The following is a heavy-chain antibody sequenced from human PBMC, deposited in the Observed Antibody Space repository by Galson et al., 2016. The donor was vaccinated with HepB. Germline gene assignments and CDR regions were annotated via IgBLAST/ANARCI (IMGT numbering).Heavy chain of an antibody. D-gene: IGHD3-10*01. V-gene: IGHV3-53*01. Sequence: SLRLSCAASGFTVGDNYMSWFRQAPWKGLVGVSLISRRGGTGYADSAKGRFTISRDNSKNPVYLQMNSLRAEETAVYFCAKFASGTYYLDSFDYWGQGTLVTVAS. CDR1: GFTVGDNY. CDR3: AKFASGTYYLDSFDY. J-gene: IGHJ4*02. CDR2: ISRRGGT.